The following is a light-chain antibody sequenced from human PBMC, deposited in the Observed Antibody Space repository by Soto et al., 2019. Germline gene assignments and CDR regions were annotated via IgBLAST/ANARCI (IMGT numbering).Light chain of an antibody. V-gene: IGKV3-15*01. CDR1: QSVSSN. CDR3: QQNNNWPTIT. Sequence: IVRTQSPATLSVSPGERATLSCRASQSVSSNLAWYQQKPGQAPRLLIYAASTRATGVPARFSGSGSGTEFTLTISSLQSEDFAVYYCQQNNNWPTITFGQGTRLEI. J-gene: IGKJ5*01. CDR2: AAS.